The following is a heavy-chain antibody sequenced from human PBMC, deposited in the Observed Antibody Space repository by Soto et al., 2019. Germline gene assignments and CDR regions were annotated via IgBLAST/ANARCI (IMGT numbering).Heavy chain of an antibody. V-gene: IGHV1-18*01. CDR2: ISAYNGNT. D-gene: IGHD3-10*01. J-gene: IGHJ6*03. Sequence: ASVKVSCKASGYTFTSYGISWVRQAPGQGLEWMGWISAYNGNTNYAQKLQGRVTMTTDTSTSTAYMELRSLRSDDTAVYYCARDSPGPQVLLWFGESNYYYYMDVWGKGTTVTVSS. CDR3: ARDSPGPQVLLWFGESNYYYYMDV. CDR1: GYTFTSYG.